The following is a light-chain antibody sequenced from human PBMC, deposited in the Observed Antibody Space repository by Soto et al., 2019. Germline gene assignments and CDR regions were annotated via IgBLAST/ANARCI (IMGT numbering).Light chain of an antibody. CDR3: NSYTSKSTGV. CDR2: EVS. V-gene: IGLV2-14*01. Sequence: QSALTQPASVSGSPGQSITISCTGTSSDVGGYNYVSWYQQHPGKAPKLISYEVSNRPSGVSNRFSGSKSSNTASLTISGLQAEDQADYYCNSYTSKSTGVFGTGTKLTVL. CDR1: SSDVGGYNY. J-gene: IGLJ1*01.